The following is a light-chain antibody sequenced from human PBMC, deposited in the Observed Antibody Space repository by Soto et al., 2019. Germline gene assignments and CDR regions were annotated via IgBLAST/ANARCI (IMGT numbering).Light chain of an antibody. CDR3: QKYDSAPLT. J-gene: IGKJ4*01. CDR1: QSIVTY. Sequence: DIRMPQSPSSLSPPVGDRVTITCRAGQSIVTYLNWYLQKPGKAPKLLIYAASNLQSGVPSRFSGSGSETDFTLTISSLQPEDVATYYCQKYDSAPLTFGGGTKVDIK. CDR2: AAS. V-gene: IGKV1-39*01.